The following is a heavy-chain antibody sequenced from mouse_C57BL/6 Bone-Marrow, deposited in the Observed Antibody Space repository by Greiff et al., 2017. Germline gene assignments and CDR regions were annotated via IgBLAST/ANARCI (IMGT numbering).Heavy chain of an antibody. CDR3: ARYYYGYHWYFDV. CDR1: GYTFTNYW. V-gene: IGHV1-63*01. D-gene: IGHD2-2*01. CDR2: IYPGGGYT. Sequence: QVPLQQSGAELVRPGTSVKMSCKASGYTFTNYWIGWAKQRPGHGLEWIGDIYPGGGYTNYNEKFKGKATLTADKSSSTAYMQFSSLTSEDSAIYYCARYYYGYHWYFDVWGTGTTVTVAS. J-gene: IGHJ1*03.